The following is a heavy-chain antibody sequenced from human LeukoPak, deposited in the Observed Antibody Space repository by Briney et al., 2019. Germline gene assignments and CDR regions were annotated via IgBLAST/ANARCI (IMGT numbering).Heavy chain of an antibody. CDR1: GGSISSGSHH. CDR2: IHYSRTT. CDR3: ARHDGRGGATMGALDS. J-gene: IGHJ4*02. D-gene: IGHD5-12*01. Sequence: PSETLSLTCTVSGGSISSGSHHWGWFRQSPGKGLEWIGSIHYSRTTYHNPSLNSRVTISEVTSKNQFSLQLNSVTAADTAVYYCARHDGRGGATMGALDSWGQGSLATVSS. V-gene: IGHV4-39*01.